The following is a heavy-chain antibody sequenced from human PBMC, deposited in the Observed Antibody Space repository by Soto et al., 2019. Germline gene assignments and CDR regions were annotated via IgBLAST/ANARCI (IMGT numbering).Heavy chain of an antibody. D-gene: IGHD1-1*01. Sequence: GGSLILSCAASGFTFSSYSMNWVRQAPGKGLEWVSSISSSSSYIYYADSVKGRFTISRDNAKNSLYLQMNSLRAEDTAVYYCARAALDLDAFDLSSQGTMVGVSS. V-gene: IGHV3-21*01. CDR3: ARAALDLDAFDL. J-gene: IGHJ3*01. CDR1: GFTFSSYS. CDR2: ISSSSSYI.